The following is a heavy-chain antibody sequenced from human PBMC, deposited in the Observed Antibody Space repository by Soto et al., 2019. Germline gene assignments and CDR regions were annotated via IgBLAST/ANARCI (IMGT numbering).Heavy chain of an antibody. J-gene: IGHJ4*02. CDR2: ISGGGRNT. CDR3: AKAAIVGTTRNIHFDC. V-gene: IGHV3-23*01. Sequence: GGSLRLSCASSGFTFSNSAMTWVRQDPGKGLEWVSSISGGGRNTYYAESVKGRFTISRDNSKNTLYLQMNSLRAEDTALYYWAKAAIVGTTRNIHFDCWGQGT. CDR1: GFTFSNSA. D-gene: IGHD1-26*01.